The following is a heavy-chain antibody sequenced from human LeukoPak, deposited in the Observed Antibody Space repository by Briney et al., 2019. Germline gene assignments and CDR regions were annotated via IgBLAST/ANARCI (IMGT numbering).Heavy chain of an antibody. Sequence: GGSLRLSCVASGFPYSSYWMTWVRQAPGKGLEWVANIKQDGSKKSYVDSVKGRFTISRDNAKNSLYLQMNSLRAEDTAIYYCTRVGYIDEGIDYWGQGTLVTVSS. CDR3: TRVGYIDEGIDY. CDR1: GFPYSSYW. J-gene: IGHJ4*02. D-gene: IGHD5-24*01. V-gene: IGHV3-7*04. CDR2: IKQDGSKK.